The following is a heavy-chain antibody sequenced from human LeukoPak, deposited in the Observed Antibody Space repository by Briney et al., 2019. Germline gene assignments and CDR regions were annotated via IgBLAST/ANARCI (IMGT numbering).Heavy chain of an antibody. CDR2: IHRSGSP. CDR3: AREILGGFNPGAY. CDR1: LDSTTSNFW. V-gene: IGHV4-4*02. J-gene: IGHJ4*02. D-gene: IGHD1-14*01. Sequence: SETLSLTCTVSLDSTTSNFWSWVRQPPGKSLEWIEEIHRSGSPNYNPSLQSRVTISIDRSRNQILLELSSVTAAHTAVYYCAREILGGFNPGAYWGQGTLVTVSS.